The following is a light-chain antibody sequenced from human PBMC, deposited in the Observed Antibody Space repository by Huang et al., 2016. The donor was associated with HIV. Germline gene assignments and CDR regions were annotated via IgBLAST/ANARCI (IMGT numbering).Light chain of an antibody. J-gene: IGKJ4*01. Sequence: DIQMTQSPSTLSASVGDRVTIPCRASQNSSIWLAWYQQKPGKAPKLLIYKASNLEPGVPSRVSGSGSGTEFTLTISSLQPDDFATYYCQQYDSYSLVFGGGTKVEIK. V-gene: IGKV1-5*03. CDR1: QNSSIW. CDR3: QQYDSYSLV. CDR2: KAS.